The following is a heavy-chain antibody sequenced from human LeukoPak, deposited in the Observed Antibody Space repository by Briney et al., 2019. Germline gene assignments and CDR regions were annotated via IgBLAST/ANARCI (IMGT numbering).Heavy chain of an antibody. CDR1: GGSISSGSYY. V-gene: IGHV4-61*02. CDR3: ARDFLRCSGGSCQNWFDP. J-gene: IGHJ5*02. D-gene: IGHD2-15*01. CDR2: IYTSGST. Sequence: SQTLSLTCTVSGGSISSGSYYWSWIRQPAGKGLEWIGRIYTSGSTNYNPSLKSRVTISVDTSKNQFSLKLSSVTAADTAVYYCARDFLRCSGGSCQNWFDPWGQGTLVTVSS.